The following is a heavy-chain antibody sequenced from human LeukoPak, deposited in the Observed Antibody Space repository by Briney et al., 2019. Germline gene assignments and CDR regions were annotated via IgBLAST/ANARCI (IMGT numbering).Heavy chain of an antibody. Sequence: GGSLRLSCAASGFTFSSYSMNWVRQAPGKGLEWVSSISSSSSYIYYADSVKGRFTISRDNAKNSLYLQMNSLRAEDTAVYYCARELSGIVGATTGFDYWAREPWSPSPQ. CDR1: GFTFSSYS. V-gene: IGHV3-21*01. J-gene: IGHJ4*02. CDR3: ARELSGIVGATTGFDY. CDR2: ISSSSSYI. D-gene: IGHD1-26*01.